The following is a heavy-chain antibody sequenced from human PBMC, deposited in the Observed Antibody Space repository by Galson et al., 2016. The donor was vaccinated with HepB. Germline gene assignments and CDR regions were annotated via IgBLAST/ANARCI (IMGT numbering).Heavy chain of an antibody. CDR3: VHLGGYGMDV. Sequence: CAISGDSVSSNSAAWNWIRQSPSRGLEWLGRTYYRSKWYNDYAVSVKSRITNNPDTSKNQFSLQLNSVTPDDTAVYFCVHLGGYGMDVWGLGTTVTVPS. CDR1: GDSVSSNSAA. V-gene: IGHV6-1*01. D-gene: IGHD3-16*01. J-gene: IGHJ6*02. CDR2: TYYRSKWYN.